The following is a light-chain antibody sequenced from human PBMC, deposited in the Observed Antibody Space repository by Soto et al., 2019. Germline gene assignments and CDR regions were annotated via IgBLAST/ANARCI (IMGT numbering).Light chain of an antibody. J-gene: IGKJ3*01. CDR1: RSISTY. CDR3: QQSPHYVT. CDR2: SAS. Sequence: DIQMTQSPSSLSAYVGDSVTITCRASRSISTYYNWYQQRPGKAPKLLIYSASKLQSGVSSTLSGSGSGTEFTRTSSSLQPEDFAKYYCQQSPHYVTLGPGTKV. V-gene: IGKV1-39*01.